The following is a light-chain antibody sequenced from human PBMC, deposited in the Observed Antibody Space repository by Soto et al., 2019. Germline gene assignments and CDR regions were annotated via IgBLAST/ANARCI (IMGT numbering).Light chain of an antibody. J-gene: IGKJ5*01. Sequence: DIRLTQSPSSLSASVGDRVTITCRASQGVGTFLAWYQHKPGKAPKSLIKTASTLQSGVPSRFSGSGSGTDFTLTISSLQPEDFATNYCQQYSTYPRPFGQGTRVDLK. CDR1: QGVGTF. CDR2: TAS. CDR3: QQYSTYPRP. V-gene: IGKV1D-16*01.